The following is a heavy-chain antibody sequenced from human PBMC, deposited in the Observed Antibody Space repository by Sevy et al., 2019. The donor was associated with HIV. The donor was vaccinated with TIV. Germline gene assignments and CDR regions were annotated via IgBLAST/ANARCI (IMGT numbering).Heavy chain of an antibody. Sequence: GGSLRLSCAASGFSVSSNYMSWVSQAPGKGLEWVSVIYSGGSTYYADSVKGRFTISRDNSKNTLYLQMNSLRAEDTAVYYCHRIAAAWRIDYWGQGTLVTVSS. CDR2: IYSGGST. J-gene: IGHJ4*02. CDR3: HRIAAAWRIDY. D-gene: IGHD6-13*01. CDR1: GFSVSSNY. V-gene: IGHV3-53*01.